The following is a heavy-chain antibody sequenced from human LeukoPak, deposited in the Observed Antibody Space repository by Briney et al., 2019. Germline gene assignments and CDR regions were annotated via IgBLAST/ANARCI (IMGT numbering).Heavy chain of an antibody. CDR3: AKDGEPWSNYGTSGYFNFDY. V-gene: IGHV3-23*01. D-gene: IGHD3-22*01. Sequence: GGSLRLSCAASGFTFSSYGMSWVRQAPGKGLEWVSSISGSGGSPYDADSVEGRFTISRDNSKNTLFLQMTNLRAEDTAIYYCAKDGEPWSNYGTSGYFNFDYRGQGTLVTVSS. CDR2: ISGSGGSP. J-gene: IGHJ4*02. CDR1: GFTFSSYG.